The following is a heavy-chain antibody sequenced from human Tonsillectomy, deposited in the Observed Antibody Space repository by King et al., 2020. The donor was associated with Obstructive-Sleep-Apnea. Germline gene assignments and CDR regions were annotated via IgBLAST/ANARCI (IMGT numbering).Heavy chain of an antibody. V-gene: IGHV4-4*07. D-gene: IGHD6-19*01. CDR2: IYTSGST. J-gene: IGHJ6*02. CDR3: ARDPGYSSGWHGMDV. CDR1: GGSISSYY. Sequence: VQLQESGPGLVKPSETLSLTCTVSGGSISSYYWSWIRQPAGKGLEWIGRIYTSGSTNFNPSLKSRVTMSVHTSKNQFSLRLRSVTAADTAVYYCARDPGYSSGWHGMDVWGQGTTVTVSS.